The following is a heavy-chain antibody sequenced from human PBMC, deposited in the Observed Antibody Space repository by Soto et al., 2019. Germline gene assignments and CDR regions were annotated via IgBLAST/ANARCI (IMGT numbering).Heavy chain of an antibody. J-gene: IGHJ6*03. V-gene: IGHV4-34*01. D-gene: IGHD3-10*01. CDR1: GGSFSGYQ. CDR2: INDSGDI. Sequence: QVQLQQWGAGLLKPSETLSLTCAVYGGSFSGYQWSWIRQTPGKGLEWIGGINDSGDINYNPSLKSRVTILVDSPKKQISLRLSSVTAADTAVYYCARGLILWFGDLSRRGGYYYYMDVWGKGTTVIVSS. CDR3: ARGLILWFGDLSRRGGYYYYMDV.